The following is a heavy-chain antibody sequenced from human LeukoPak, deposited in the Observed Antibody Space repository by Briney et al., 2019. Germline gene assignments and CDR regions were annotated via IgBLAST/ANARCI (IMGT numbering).Heavy chain of an antibody. V-gene: IGHV1-8*01. CDR2: MNPNSGNT. Sequence: ASVKVPCKASGYTFTSYDINWVRQATGQGLEWMGWMNPNSGNTGYAQKFQGRVTMTRNTSISTAYMELSSLRSEDTAVYYCARGGGYSYGPTKYYYYYMDVWGKGTTVTVSS. CDR3: ARGGGYSYGPTKYYYYYMDV. CDR1: GYTFTSYD. D-gene: IGHD5-18*01. J-gene: IGHJ6*03.